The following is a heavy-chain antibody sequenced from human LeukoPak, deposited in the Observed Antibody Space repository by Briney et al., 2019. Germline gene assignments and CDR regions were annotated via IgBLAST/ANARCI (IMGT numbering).Heavy chain of an antibody. D-gene: IGHD3-10*01. CDR3: AGSDLRNYYGSGDVGY. CDR1: GGSISSSSYY. J-gene: IGHJ4*02. V-gene: IGHV4-39*07. Sequence: SETLSFTCTVSGGSISSSSYYWGWIRQPPGKGLEWIGSIYYSGSTYYNPSLKSRVTISVDTSKNQFSLKLSSVTAADTAVYYCAGSDLRNYYGSGDVGYWGQGTLVTVSS. CDR2: IYYSGST.